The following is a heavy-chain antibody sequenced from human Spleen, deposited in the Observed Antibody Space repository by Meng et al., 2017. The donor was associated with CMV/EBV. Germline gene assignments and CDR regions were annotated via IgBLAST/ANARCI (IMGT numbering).Heavy chain of an antibody. V-gene: IGHV4-34*01. CDR2: INDIGDT. J-gene: IGHJ4*02. CDR1: GGSFSGYY. Sequence: QPPAVGDELLTPSEPFSRTCGVYGGSFSGYYWGWIRQSPGKGLEWIGEINDIGDTNYNPSLKSRVTISVDTSKNRFSLKLSSVTAADRAVYYCARTGGLLWFGELLSFFECWGQGTLVTVSS. D-gene: IGHD3-10*01. CDR3: ARTGGLLWFGELLSFFEC.